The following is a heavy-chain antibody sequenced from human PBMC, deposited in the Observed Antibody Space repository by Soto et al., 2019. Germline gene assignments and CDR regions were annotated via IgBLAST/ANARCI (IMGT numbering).Heavy chain of an antibody. D-gene: IGHD2-21*01. CDR2: FIPSFPAP. J-gene: IGHJ5*02. V-gene: IGHV1-69*12. CDR1: GGTIKTYT. CDR3: ATGEVVPSFPNWLDT. Sequence: VQFVQSGAELKKPGSSVRVSCRASGGTIKTYTLSWVRQAPGQGLEWMGAFIPSFPAPNFAQRFKGRLTLTADESTNKGFMELSGLRPEDTALYFCATGEVVPSFPNWLDTWGQGTHVIVSS.